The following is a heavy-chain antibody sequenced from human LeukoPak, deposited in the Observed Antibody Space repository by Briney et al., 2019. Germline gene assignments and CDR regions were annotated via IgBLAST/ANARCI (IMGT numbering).Heavy chain of an antibody. Sequence: SETPSLTCAVYGGSFSGYYWSWIRQPPGKGLEWIGEINHSGSTNYNPSLKSRVTISVDTSKNQFSLKLSSVTAADTAVYYCARLGYSSGNYWGQGTLVTVSS. CDR2: INHSGST. J-gene: IGHJ4*02. V-gene: IGHV4-34*01. CDR3: ARLGYSSGNY. CDR1: GGSFSGYY. D-gene: IGHD6-19*01.